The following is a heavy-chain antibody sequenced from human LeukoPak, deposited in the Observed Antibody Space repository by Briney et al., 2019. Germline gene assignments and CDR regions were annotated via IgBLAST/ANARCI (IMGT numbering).Heavy chain of an antibody. Sequence: GGSLRLSCAASGFTFTSYAMNWGRQAPGKGLDWVSAISGSGGSTYYADSVKGRFTVYRDNSENTLFLQMNSLRAEATAIYYCAKDTDVVVPEYFQYWGQGTLVTVSS. CDR3: AKDTDVVVPEYFQY. V-gene: IGHV3-23*01. J-gene: IGHJ1*01. CDR2: ISGSGGST. CDR1: GFTFTSYA. D-gene: IGHD2-15*01.